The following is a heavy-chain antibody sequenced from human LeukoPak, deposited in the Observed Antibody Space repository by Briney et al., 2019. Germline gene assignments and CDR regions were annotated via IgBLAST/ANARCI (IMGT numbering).Heavy chain of an antibody. CDR1: GFTFSSYE. J-gene: IGHJ4*02. CDR2: ISSSGSTI. CDR3: ARDLPDYGDYVPFDY. D-gene: IGHD4-17*01. Sequence: GGSLRLSCAASGFTFSSYEMNWVRQAPGKGLEWGSYISSSGSTIYYADSVKGRFTISRDNAKNSLYLQMNSLRAEDTAVYYCARDLPDYGDYVPFDYWGQGTLVTASS. V-gene: IGHV3-48*03.